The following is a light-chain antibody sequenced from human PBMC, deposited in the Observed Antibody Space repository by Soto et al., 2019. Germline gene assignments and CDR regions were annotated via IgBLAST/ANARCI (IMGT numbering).Light chain of an antibody. Sequence: QLVLTQPPSASGTPGQRVTISCSGSSSNIGSNTVNWYQQLPGTAPKLLIYSNNQRPSGVPYRFSGSKSGTSASLAISGLQSEDEADYYCAAWDDSLNGWVFGGGTKLTVL. CDR3: AAWDDSLNGWV. J-gene: IGLJ3*02. CDR2: SNN. V-gene: IGLV1-44*01. CDR1: SSNIGSNT.